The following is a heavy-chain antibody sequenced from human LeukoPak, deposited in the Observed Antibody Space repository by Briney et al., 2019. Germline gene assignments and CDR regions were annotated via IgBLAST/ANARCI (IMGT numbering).Heavy chain of an antibody. CDR3: ARIPRGSGWSFLDF. CDR1: GFSFSSYW. D-gene: IGHD6-19*01. J-gene: IGHJ4*02. V-gene: IGHV3-7*01. CDR2: IQSDGSVQ. Sequence: GSLSLSCAASGFSFSSYWMSWVRQAPGKGLGWVANIQSDGSVQQYVDSVKGRLTISRDNAKNSLYLQMNSLRAEDTAVYYCARIPRGSGWSFLDFWGQGTLVTVTS.